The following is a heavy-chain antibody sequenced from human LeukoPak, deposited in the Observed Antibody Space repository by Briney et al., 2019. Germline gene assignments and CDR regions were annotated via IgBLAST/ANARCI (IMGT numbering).Heavy chain of an antibody. D-gene: IGHD1-26*01. CDR3: ARGGSYFYDYYMDV. CDR1: GGSVSNSY. Sequence: SETLSLTRTVSGGSVSNSYWTWIRQSAGKGLEWIGRMYSSGSSNYNPSLKSRTTMSVDTSKNEFSLKLTSVTAADTAVYYCARGGSYFYDYYMDVWGQGATVSVSS. J-gene: IGHJ6*03. CDR2: MYSSGSS. V-gene: IGHV4-4*07.